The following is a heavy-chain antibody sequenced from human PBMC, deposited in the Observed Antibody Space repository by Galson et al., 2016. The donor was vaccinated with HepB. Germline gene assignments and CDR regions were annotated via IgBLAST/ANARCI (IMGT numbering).Heavy chain of an antibody. J-gene: IGHJ6*04. V-gene: IGHV3-48*01. Sequence: SLRLSCAASGSTFNSYSMNWVRQAPGKGLEWVSYISGSSSAIYYADSVKGRFTISRDNAKNSLYLQMNSLRAEDTAVYYCARGGSGSHPNQHYFYYYALDVWGIGATVTVSS. CDR1: GSTFNSYS. CDR2: ISGSSSAI. CDR3: ARGGSGSHPNQHYFYYYALDV. D-gene: IGHD3-10*01.